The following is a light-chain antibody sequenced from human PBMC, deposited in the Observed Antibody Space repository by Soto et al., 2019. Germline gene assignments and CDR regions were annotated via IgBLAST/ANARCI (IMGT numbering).Light chain of an antibody. J-gene: IGLJ2*01. V-gene: IGLV1-47*01. CDR3: AAWDDSLSGVV. CDR1: SSNIGSNY. Sequence: QSVLTQPPSASATPGQRVTISCSGSSSNIGSNYVYWYQQLPGTAPKLLIYRNNQRPSGVPDRFSGSKSGTSASLAISGLRSDEEADYYCAAWDDSLSGVVFGGGTQLTVL. CDR2: RNN.